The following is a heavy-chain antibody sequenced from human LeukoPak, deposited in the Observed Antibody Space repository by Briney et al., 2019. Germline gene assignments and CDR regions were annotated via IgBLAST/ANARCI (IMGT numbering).Heavy chain of an antibody. CDR2: IYYSGST. CDR1: GGSISSYY. CDR3: MSHGRRSGSITSDAFDI. D-gene: IGHD6-6*01. Sequence: SETLSLTCTVSGGSISSYYWSWIRQPPGKGLEWIGYIYYSGSTNYNPSLKSRVTISVDTSKNQFSLKLSSVTAPDTAVYSCMSHGRRSGSITSDAFDIWGQGTMVTVSS. V-gene: IGHV4-59*08. J-gene: IGHJ3*02.